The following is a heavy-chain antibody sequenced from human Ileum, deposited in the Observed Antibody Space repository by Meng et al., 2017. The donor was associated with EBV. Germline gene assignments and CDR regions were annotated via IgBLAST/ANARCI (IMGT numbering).Heavy chain of an antibody. V-gene: IGHV1-3*01. D-gene: IGHD1-26*01. CDR2: INPGSGNT. Sequence: HVQLVQSVAEVKMPGASIKLSCKASGYTFTGYAIHWVRQAPGQRLEWMGWINPGSGNTKYSQKFQGRVTITRDTSATTVYMDLSSLRSEDTAVFYCARDGGFSVGATKYDYWGQGALVTVSS. J-gene: IGHJ4*02. CDR1: GYTFTGYA. CDR3: ARDGGFSVGATKYDY.